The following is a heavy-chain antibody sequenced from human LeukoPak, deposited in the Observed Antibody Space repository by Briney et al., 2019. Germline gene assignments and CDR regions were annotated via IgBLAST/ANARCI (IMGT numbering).Heavy chain of an antibody. D-gene: IGHD6-19*01. CDR1: GGSISSSSYY. Sequence: SETLSLTCTVSGGSISSSSYYWGWIRQPPGKGLKWIGSIYYSGSTYYNPSLKSRVTISVDTSKNQFSLKLSSVTAADTAVYYCARGRAGSGSTYFDIWGQGTMVTVSS. CDR3: ARGRAGSGSTYFDI. J-gene: IGHJ3*02. V-gene: IGHV4-39*07. CDR2: IYYSGST.